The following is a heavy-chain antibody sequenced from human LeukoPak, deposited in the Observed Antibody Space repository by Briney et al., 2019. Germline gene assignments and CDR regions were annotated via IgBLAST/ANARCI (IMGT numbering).Heavy chain of an antibody. V-gene: IGHV4-34*01. Sequence: SETLSLTCSVSGGSINSYYWSWIRQPPGKGLEWIGEINHSGSTNYNPSLKTRVTISVDTSKNQFSLKLSSVTAADTAVYYCARGPNSPYDILTGPFDYWGQGTLVTVSS. J-gene: IGHJ4*02. CDR1: GGSINSYY. CDR3: ARGPNSPYDILTGPFDY. CDR2: INHSGST. D-gene: IGHD3-9*01.